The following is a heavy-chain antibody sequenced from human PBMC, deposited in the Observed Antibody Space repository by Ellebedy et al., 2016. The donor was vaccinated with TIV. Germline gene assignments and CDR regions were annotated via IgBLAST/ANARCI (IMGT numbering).Heavy chain of an antibody. V-gene: IGHV4-39*07. CDR2: VYYRGNT. CDR1: GGSISSSSHY. D-gene: IGHD2-2*01. J-gene: IGHJ5*02. Sequence: SETLSLTXTVSGGSISSSSHYWGWIRQPPGKELEWIASVYYRGNTYHNPSLKSRVTISVDTSKNQFSLKLSSVTAADTAVYYCARGPLVVVPAAINWFNPWGQGTLVTVSS. CDR3: ARGPLVVVPAAINWFNP.